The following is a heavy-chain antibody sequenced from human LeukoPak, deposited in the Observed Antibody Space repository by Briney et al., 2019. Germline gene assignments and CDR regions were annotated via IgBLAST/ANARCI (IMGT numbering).Heavy chain of an antibody. Sequence: GGSLRLSCAASGFTFSSYWMHWVRHAPGKGLVWVSRVNSDGSSTTYADSVKGRFTISRDNAKNTLYLQMNSLRAEDTAVYHCARGSTQYSSGWYGLDYWGQGTLVTVSS. CDR3: ARGSTQYSSGWYGLDY. J-gene: IGHJ4*02. CDR2: VNSDGSST. V-gene: IGHV3-74*01. D-gene: IGHD6-19*01. CDR1: GFTFSSYW.